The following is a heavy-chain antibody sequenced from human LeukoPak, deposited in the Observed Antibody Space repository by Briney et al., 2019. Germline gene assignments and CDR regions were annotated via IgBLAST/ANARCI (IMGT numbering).Heavy chain of an antibody. D-gene: IGHD4/OR15-4a*01. V-gene: IGHV3-33*08. CDR1: GFTFSSYG. CDR3: ARSGPTYGAVIYVHVY. CDR2: ICCGGSNK. J-gene: IGHJ4*02. Sequence: GGSLRLSCAASGFTFSSYGMRWVRQAPGKGLEWVAVICCGGSNKYYADSVTGRFTISRDNSKISLYLQMNSLRAEDTAVYYCARSGPTYGAVIYVHVYWGERTPFSVSP.